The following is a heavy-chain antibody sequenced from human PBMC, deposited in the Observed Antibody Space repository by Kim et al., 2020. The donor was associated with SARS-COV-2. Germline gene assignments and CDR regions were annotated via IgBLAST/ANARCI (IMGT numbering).Heavy chain of an antibody. CDR3: ARDGLWFGERLLLAY. CDR1: GFTFSSYW. V-gene: IGHV3-7*01. Sequence: GGSLRLSCAASGFTFSSYWMSWVRQAPGKGLEWVANIKQDGSEKYYVDSVKGRFTISRDNAKNSLYLQMNSLRAEDTAVYYCARDGLWFGERLLLAYWGQGTLVTVSS. D-gene: IGHD3-10*01. CDR2: IKQDGSEK. J-gene: IGHJ4*02.